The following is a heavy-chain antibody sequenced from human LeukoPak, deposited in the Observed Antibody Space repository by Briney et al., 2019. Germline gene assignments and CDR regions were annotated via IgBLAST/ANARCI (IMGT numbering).Heavy chain of an antibody. D-gene: IGHD2-15*01. V-gene: IGHV3-30*02. CDR1: GFTFSSYG. CDR2: IRYDGSNK. Sequence: GGSLRLSCAASGFTFSSYGMHWVRQAPGKGLEWVAFIRYDGSNKYYADSVKSRFTISRDNSKNTLYLQMNSLRAEDTAVYYCARVLRYCSGGNCYSGGLGYMDVWGKGTTVTISS. CDR3: ARVLRYCSGGNCYSGGLGYMDV. J-gene: IGHJ6*03.